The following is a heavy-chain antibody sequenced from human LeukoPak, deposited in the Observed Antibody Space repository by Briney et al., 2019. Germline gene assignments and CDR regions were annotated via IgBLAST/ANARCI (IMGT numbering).Heavy chain of an antibody. CDR3: ARSLYSDSGGYYSDAFHV. CDR2: IFSDGST. V-gene: IGHV3-66*01. J-gene: IGHJ3*01. D-gene: IGHD3-22*01. CDR1: GFTVSSNY. Sequence: PGGSLRLSCAASGFTVSSNYMNWVRQAPGKGLQWVSIIFSDGSTYYAGSVKGRFTISRDNSKNTLHPQMNSLRAEDTAVYYCARSLYSDSGGYYSDAFHVWGQGTMVTVSS.